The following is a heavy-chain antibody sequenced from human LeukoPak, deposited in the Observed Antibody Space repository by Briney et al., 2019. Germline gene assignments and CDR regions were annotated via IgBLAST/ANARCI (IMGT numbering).Heavy chain of an antibody. J-gene: IGHJ6*03. CDR3: ARDYYGSGSLSHYMDV. CDR1: GYTFTGYY. CDR2: INPNSGGT. D-gene: IGHD3-10*01. Sequence: GASVKVSCKASGYTFTGYYMHWVRQAPGQGLEWMGWINPNSGGTNYAQKFQGRVTMTRDTSISTAYMELSRLRSDDTAVYYCARDYYGSGSLSHYMDVWGKGTTVTVSS. V-gene: IGHV1-2*02.